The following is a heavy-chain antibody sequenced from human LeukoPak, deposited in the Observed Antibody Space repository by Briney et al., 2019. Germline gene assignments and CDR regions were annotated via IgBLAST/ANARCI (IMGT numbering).Heavy chain of an antibody. D-gene: IGHD1-7*01. V-gene: IGHV1-18*01. CDR1: GYTFTSYG. Sequence: ASVKVSCKASGYTFTSYGISWVRQAPGQGLEWMGWISAYNGNTNYAQKLQGRVTMTTDTSTSTAYMELRSLRSDDTAVYYWARDFPNWNYGSGGWFDPWGQGTLVTVSS. J-gene: IGHJ5*02. CDR2: ISAYNGNT. CDR3: ARDFPNWNYGSGGWFDP.